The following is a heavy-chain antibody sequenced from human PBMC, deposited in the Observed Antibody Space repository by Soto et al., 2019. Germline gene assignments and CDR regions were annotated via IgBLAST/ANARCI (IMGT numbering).Heavy chain of an antibody. J-gene: IGHJ6*02. CDR3: ARGSAARPFYYYGMDV. CDR1: GGSFSGYY. CDR2: INHSGST. V-gene: IGHV4-34*01. D-gene: IGHD6-6*01. Sequence: SETLSLTCAVYGGSFSGYYWSWIRQPPGKGLEWIGEINHSGSTNYDPSLKSRVTISVDTSKNQFSLKLSSVTAADTAVYYCARGSAARPFYYYGMDVWGQGTTVTVSS.